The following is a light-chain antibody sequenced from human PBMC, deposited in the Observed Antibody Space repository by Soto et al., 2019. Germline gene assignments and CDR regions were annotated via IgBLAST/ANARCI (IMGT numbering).Light chain of an antibody. CDR3: SSYTAYTTLWV. Sequence: QSALTQPASVSGSPRQSITISCTGTSSDVGSYNLVSWYQQHPGKAPKLMIYEGSKRPSGVSNRFSASKSGNAASLTISGLQAEDEADYYCSSYTAYTTLWVFGGGTKLTVL. CDR2: EGS. V-gene: IGLV2-14*02. J-gene: IGLJ3*02. CDR1: SSDVGSYNL.